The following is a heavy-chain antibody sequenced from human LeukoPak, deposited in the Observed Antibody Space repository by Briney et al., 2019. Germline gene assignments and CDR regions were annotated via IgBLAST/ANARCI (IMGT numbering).Heavy chain of an antibody. V-gene: IGHV3-7*01. D-gene: IGHD3-22*01. Sequence: KRLEWVANINEDGSEKYYVDSVKGRFTISRDNGKNSLYLQINSLRAEDTAVFYCARGGYYSAWAEDYWGQGTLVTVSS. J-gene: IGHJ4*02. CDR2: INEDGSEK. CDR3: ARGGYYSAWAEDY.